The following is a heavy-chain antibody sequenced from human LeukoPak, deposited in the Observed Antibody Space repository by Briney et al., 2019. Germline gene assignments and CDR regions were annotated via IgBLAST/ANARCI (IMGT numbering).Heavy chain of an antibody. D-gene: IGHD3-22*01. J-gene: IGHJ4*02. CDR1: GGSISSGSYY. CDR2: IYTSGST. CDR3: ASGPFYYYDSSGYFFDY. Sequence: SETLSLTCTVSGGSISSGSYYWSWIRQPAGKGLEWIGRIYTSGSTNYNPSLKSRVTISVDTSQNQFSLKLSSVTAADTAVYYCASGPFYYYDSSGYFFDYWGQGTLVTVSS. V-gene: IGHV4-61*02.